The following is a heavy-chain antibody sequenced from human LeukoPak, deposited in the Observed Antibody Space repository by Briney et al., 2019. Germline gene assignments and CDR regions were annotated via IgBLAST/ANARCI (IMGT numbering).Heavy chain of an antibody. CDR3: ARESGSGTYIVY. J-gene: IGHJ4*02. CDR2: IYYSGSA. CDR1: GGSISSYY. D-gene: IGHD3-10*01. V-gene: IGHV4-59*01. Sequence: ASETLSLTCTVSGGSISSYYWSWIRQPPGKGLEWIGHIYYSGSANHNPSLKSRVTISLDTSKNQFSLRLTSVTAADTAVYYCARESGSGTYIVYWGQGTLVTVSS.